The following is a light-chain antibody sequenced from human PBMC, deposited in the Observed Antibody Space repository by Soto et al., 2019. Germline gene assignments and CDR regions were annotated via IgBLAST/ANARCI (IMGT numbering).Light chain of an antibody. J-gene: IGLJ1*01. CDR3: CSYAGSYTPYV. CDR2: QVT. Sequence: QSVLAQPASVSGSPGQSITISCTGSSSDIASFNYVSWYQQYPGKAPKLLIYQVTSRASGVSHRFSGSKFGDTASLTISGLQAEDEADYYCCSYAGSYTPYVFGTGTKVTVL. CDR1: SSDIASFNY. V-gene: IGLV2-14*01.